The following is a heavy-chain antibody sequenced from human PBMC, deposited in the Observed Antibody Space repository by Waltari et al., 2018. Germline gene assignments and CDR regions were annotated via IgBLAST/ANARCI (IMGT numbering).Heavy chain of an antibody. Sequence: EVQLVQSGAEVKEPGESLKIPCTTSGFSFNDYWIGWVRHMPGKGLEWMGIIYPRTSETLYSPSFQGQVTISADRSIKTAYLQWSSLQASDTAIYYCAAREYLGDTIHYWGQGTLVTVSS. CDR2: IYPRTSET. CDR3: AAREYLGDTIHY. V-gene: IGHV5-51*01. D-gene: IGHD1-26*01. CDR1: GFSFNDYW. J-gene: IGHJ4*01.